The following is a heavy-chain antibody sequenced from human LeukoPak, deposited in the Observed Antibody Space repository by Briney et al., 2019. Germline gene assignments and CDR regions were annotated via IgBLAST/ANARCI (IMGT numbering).Heavy chain of an antibody. D-gene: IGHD6-13*01. CDR3: ARGPSIAAAESSYYFDY. Sequence: GASVKVSCKASGYTFTSYDINWVRQATGQGLEWMGWMNPNSGNTGYAQKFQGRVTMTRNTSISTAYMELSSLRSEDTAVYYCARGPSIAAAESSYYFDYWGQGTLVTVSS. J-gene: IGHJ4*02. V-gene: IGHV1-8*01. CDR1: GYTFTSYD. CDR2: MNPNSGNT.